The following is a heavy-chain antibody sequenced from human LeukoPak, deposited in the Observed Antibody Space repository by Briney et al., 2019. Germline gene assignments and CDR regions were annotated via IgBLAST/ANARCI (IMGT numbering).Heavy chain of an antibody. D-gene: IGHD6-13*01. CDR2: INHSGST. J-gene: IGHJ4*02. Sequence: XGEINHSGSTNYNPSLKSRVTISVDTSKNQFSLKLSSVTAADTAVYYCARGRRGIAAAGTRVDYWGQGTLVTVSS. V-gene: IGHV4-34*01. CDR3: ARGRRGIAAAGTRVDY.